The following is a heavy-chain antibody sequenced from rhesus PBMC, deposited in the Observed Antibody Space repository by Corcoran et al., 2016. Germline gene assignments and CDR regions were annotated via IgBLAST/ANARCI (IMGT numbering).Heavy chain of an antibody. Sequence: QVQLQESGPGLVKPSETLSLTCTVSGASISSNWWSWIRQVPGKGLEWIGEINGNSESPNAHPPTKSRVTIAKDASKNQRSLMRSSVTAADTAMYHCAGGQAATPFDYWGQGVLVTVSS. J-gene: IGHJ4*01. CDR1: GASISSNW. V-gene: IGHV4-80*01. CDR3: AGGQAATPFDY. CDR2: INGNSESP. D-gene: IGHD4-29*01.